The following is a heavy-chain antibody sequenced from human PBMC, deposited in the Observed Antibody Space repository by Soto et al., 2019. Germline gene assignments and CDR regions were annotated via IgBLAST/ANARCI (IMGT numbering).Heavy chain of an antibody. D-gene: IGHD3-10*01. CDR1: GFTFGSYW. CDR2: IKWDASEK. V-gene: IGHV3-7*01. Sequence: EVQLEESGGGLVQPGGSLRLSCAASGFTFGSYWMSWVRQAPGKGLEWLATIKWDASEKKYVDSVKGRFTMSRDNAKNSLDLKMDSLRAEDTAVYYCARDLGNGSGTSVNHYLDYWGHGTLVTVSS. J-gene: IGHJ4*01. CDR3: ARDLGNGSGTSVNHYLDY.